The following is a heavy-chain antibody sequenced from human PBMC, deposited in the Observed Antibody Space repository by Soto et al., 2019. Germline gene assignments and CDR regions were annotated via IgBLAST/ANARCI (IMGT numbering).Heavy chain of an antibody. CDR2: LHDTDGR. Sequence: PGGALRLSCEASVFTFSGKKYLTWVRQAPGKGPEWVSALHDTDGRFYADSVKGRFTISKDNSKNTFHLQMNSLRPDDTAVYYCATWLQREHGFDVWGLGTMVTVSS. V-gene: IGHV3-53*01. D-gene: IGHD3-10*01. J-gene: IGHJ3*01. CDR1: VFTFSGKKY. CDR3: ATWLQREHGFDV.